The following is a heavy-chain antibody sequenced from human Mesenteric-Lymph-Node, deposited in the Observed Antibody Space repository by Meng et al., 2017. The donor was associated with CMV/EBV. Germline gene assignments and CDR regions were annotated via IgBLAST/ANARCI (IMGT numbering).Heavy chain of an antibody. D-gene: IGHD2-2*01. Sequence: GGSLRLSCAASGFTFSSYGMHWVRQAPGKGLEWVAVIWYDGSNKYYADSVKGRFTISRDNSKNTLYLQMNSLRAEDTAVYYCAREVNIVVVPAAGYGMDVWGQGTTVTVSS. CDR1: GFTFSSYG. CDR3: AREVNIVVVPAAGYGMDV. CDR2: IWYDGSNK. V-gene: IGHV3-33*01. J-gene: IGHJ6*02.